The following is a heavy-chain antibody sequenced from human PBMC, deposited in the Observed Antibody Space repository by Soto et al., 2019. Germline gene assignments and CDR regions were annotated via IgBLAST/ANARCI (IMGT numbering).Heavy chain of an antibody. Sequence: QLQLQESGPGLVKPSETLSLTCTVSGGSISSRGYYWGWIRQPPGKGLEWIGTIYYSGSTYYNQSLKSRVTISVDTSKNQFSLKLSSVTAADTAVYYCATSNWFDPWRQGTPVTVSS. CDR1: GGSISSRGYY. V-gene: IGHV4-39*01. J-gene: IGHJ5*02. CDR2: IYYSGST. CDR3: ATSNWFDP.